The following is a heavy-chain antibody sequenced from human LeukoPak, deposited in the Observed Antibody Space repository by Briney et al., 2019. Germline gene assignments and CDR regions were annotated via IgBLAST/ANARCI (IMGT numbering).Heavy chain of an antibody. D-gene: IGHD6-6*01. CDR2: IYYSGST. CDR3: ARRSSEEFDY. Sequence: SETLSLTCTVSGGSISSGGYYWSWIRQHPGKGLEWIGYIYYSGSTYYNPSLKSRVTISVDTSKNQFSLKLSSVTAADTAVYYCARRSSEEFDYWGQGTLVTVSS. V-gene: IGHV4-31*03. CDR1: GGSISSGGYY. J-gene: IGHJ4*02.